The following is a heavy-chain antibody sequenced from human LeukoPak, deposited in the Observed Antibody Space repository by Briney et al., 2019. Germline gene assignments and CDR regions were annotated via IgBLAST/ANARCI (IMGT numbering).Heavy chain of an antibody. D-gene: IGHD5-18*01. Sequence: SKTLSLTCAVYGGSFSGYYWSWIRQPPGKGLEWIGEINHSGSSNYNSSLRSRVTISVDTSYKQFSLRLSSVTAADTAVYYCAPRGDIEHSYVYGKWFDPWGQGTRVTVSS. CDR1: GGSFSGYY. J-gene: IGHJ5*02. CDR3: APRGDIEHSYVYGKWFDP. CDR2: INHSGSS. V-gene: IGHV4-34*01.